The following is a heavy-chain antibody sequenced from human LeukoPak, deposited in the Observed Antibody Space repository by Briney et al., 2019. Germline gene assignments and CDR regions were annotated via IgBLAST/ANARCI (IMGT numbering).Heavy chain of an antibody. CDR2: ISSSSSYI. D-gene: IGHD4-17*01. Sequence: RGSLRLSCAASEFTFSSYSMNWVRQAPGKGLEWVSSISSSSSYIYYADSVKGRFTISRDNAKNSLYLQMNSLRAEDTAVYYCARERVTTGDYYYFYGMDVWGQGTTVTVSS. CDR3: ARERVTTGDYYYFYGMDV. V-gene: IGHV3-21*01. CDR1: EFTFSSYS. J-gene: IGHJ6*02.